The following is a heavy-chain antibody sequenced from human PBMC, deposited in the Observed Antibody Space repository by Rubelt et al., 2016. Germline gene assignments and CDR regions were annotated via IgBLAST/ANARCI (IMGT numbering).Heavy chain of an antibody. J-gene: IGHJ4*02. CDR3: AKDFLCDY. V-gene: IGHV3-23*04. Sequence: EVQLVESGGGLVQPGGSLRLSCAASGFTFSTYWMSWVRQAPGKGLEWVSGLSGSGGRTHYADSVKGRLTISRDNSKKTLYLQMNSLRAEDTAVYYCAKDFLCDYWGQGALVTVSS. CDR1: GFTFSTYW. CDR2: LSGSGGRT.